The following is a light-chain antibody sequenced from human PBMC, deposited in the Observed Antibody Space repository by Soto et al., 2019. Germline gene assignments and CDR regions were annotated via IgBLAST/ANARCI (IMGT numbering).Light chain of an antibody. CDR3: QEYGISLWT. Sequence: SLGALSLSKRERANLSCGASQSVSSYLAWYQQKPGQAPRLLIYDASNRATGIPARFSGSGSGTDFTLTISSLEAEDFAVYYCQEYGISLWTFGEGTNVDI. CDR2: DAS. V-gene: IGKV3-11*01. J-gene: IGKJ1*01. CDR1: QSVSSY.